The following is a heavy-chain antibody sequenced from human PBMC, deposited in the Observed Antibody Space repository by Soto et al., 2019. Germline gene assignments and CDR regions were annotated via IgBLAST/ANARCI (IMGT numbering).Heavy chain of an antibody. D-gene: IGHD6-25*01. CDR1: GYTFITYD. V-gene: IGHV1-8*01. J-gene: IGHJ4*02. CDR2: MNPSNGNA. Sequence: ASVKVSCKASGYTFITYDIHWVRQATGQGLEWMGWMNPSNGNAGYAQKFQGRVTMTRNTSISTAYMDPSSLRSEDTAVYFCARRKERSGPHYFDSWGQGTLVTVS. CDR3: ARRKERSGPHYFDS.